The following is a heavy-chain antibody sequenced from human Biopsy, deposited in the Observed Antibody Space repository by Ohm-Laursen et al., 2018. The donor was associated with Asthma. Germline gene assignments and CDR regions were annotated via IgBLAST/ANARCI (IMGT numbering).Heavy chain of an antibody. D-gene: IGHD3-10*01. Sequence: ASVRVSCKTSGYTFNSAGITWVRRAPGQGLEWMGWISVYNGNTKVAQKLQDRVTMITDTSTSTAYMELRSLRSDDTAVYFCARAVDYSHYYGIDVWGQGTTVTVS. V-gene: IGHV1-18*01. J-gene: IGHJ6*02. CDR2: ISVYNGNT. CDR3: ARAVDYSHYYGIDV. CDR1: GYTFNSAG.